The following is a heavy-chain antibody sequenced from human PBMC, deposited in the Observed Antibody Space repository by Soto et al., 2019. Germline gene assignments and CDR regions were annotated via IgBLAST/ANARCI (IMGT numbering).Heavy chain of an antibody. V-gene: IGHV4-59*01. J-gene: IGHJ5*02. Sequence: SETLSLTCTVSGGSISSYYWSWIRQPPGKGLEWIGYIYYSGSTNYNPSLKSRVTISVDTSKNQFSLKLSSVTAADTAVYYCARDLGIAAAGAWFDPWGQGTLVTVSS. CDR3: ARDLGIAAAGAWFDP. CDR1: GGSISSYY. CDR2: IYYSGST. D-gene: IGHD6-13*01.